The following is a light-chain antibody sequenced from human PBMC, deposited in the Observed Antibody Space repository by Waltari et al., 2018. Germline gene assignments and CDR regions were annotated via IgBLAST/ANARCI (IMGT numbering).Light chain of an antibody. CDR2: GAS. CDR3: HQYNNWPPIT. Sequence: EIVLPQSPATLSVFPGERPPPPCRASQIFSSNLAWYQQKPGQPPRLLISGASNRAAGTPARFSGSGSATEFTLTISSLESEDFAVYYCHQYNNWPPITFGEGTRLEIK. V-gene: IGKV3-15*01. CDR1: QIFSSN. J-gene: IGKJ5*01.